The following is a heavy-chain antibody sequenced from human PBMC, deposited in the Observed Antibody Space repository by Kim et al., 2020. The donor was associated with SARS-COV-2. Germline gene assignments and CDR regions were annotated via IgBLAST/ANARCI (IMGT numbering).Heavy chain of an antibody. D-gene: IGHD3-16*01. Sequence: YSNPSLKGRVAISVATSNNQFALKLSSVTAADTAVYYCGKAETWGRGIDLWGQGTLVTVSS. V-gene: IGHV4-39*06. CDR3: GKAETWGRGIDL. J-gene: IGHJ5*02.